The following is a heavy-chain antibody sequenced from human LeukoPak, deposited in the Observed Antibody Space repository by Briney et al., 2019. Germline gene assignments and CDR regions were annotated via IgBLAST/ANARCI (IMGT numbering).Heavy chain of an antibody. V-gene: IGHV3-23*01. CDR1: GFTFSSYA. Sequence: GGSLRLSCAASGFTFSSYAMSWVRQAPGKGLEWVSAISCSGGSTYYADSVKGRFTISRDNSKNTPYLQMNSLRAEDTAVYYCAGGPKDFWSGYYLNWFDPWGQGTLVTVSS. CDR3: AGGPKDFWSGYYLNWFDP. CDR2: ISCSGGST. J-gene: IGHJ5*02. D-gene: IGHD3-3*01.